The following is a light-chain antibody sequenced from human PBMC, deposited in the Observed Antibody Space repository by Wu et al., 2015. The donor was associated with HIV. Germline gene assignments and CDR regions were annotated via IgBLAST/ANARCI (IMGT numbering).Light chain of an antibody. CDR3: QQSYNTPFT. V-gene: IGKV1-39*01. Sequence: DIQMTQSPSSLSASVGDRVTITCRASQTISIYLNWYHQKPGKAPKLLIYDAASLQSGVPSRFSGSGSGTDFTLTISSLQPEDFATCYCQQSYNTPFTFGPGTKVDIK. CDR1: QTISIY. CDR2: DAA. J-gene: IGKJ3*01.